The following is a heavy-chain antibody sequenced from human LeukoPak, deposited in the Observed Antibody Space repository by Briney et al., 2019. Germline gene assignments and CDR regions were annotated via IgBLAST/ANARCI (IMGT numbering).Heavy chain of an antibody. Sequence: SGGSLRLSCAASGFTFNSYAMSWVRQAPGKGLEWVSGITNSGGNTYYADSVKGRFTISRDNSKSTLYLQMNSLRAEDTAVFYSAKGGQTDRFYYGGQGALVTVSS. J-gene: IGHJ4*02. CDR2: ITNSGGNT. D-gene: IGHD5-12*01. CDR3: AKGGQTDRFYY. CDR1: GFTFNSYA. V-gene: IGHV3-23*01.